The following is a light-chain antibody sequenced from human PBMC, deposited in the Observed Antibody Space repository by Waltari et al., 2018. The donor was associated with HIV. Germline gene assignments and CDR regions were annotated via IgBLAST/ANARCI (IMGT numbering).Light chain of an antibody. CDR2: GAS. CDR1: QTISNN. CDR3: QQYNNWPRT. V-gene: IGKV3-15*01. Sequence: EIVMTQSPATLSVSPGGKATLSCRASQTISNNIAWFQQKHGQAPRLLIYGASSRATGIPASFSGSGSGTNFTLTINSLQSEHFAVYYCQQYNNWPRTFGQGTKVEI. J-gene: IGKJ1*01.